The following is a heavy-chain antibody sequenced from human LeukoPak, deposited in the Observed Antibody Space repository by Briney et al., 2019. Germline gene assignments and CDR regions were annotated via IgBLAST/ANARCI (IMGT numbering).Heavy chain of an antibody. Sequence: SETLSLTCTVSGYSISSGYYWGWIRQPPGKGLEWIGSIYHSGSTNYNPSLKSRVTISVDTSKNQFSLKLSSVTAADTAVYYCARHPRYCYDSSGRRPHYYFDYWGQGTLVTVSS. J-gene: IGHJ4*02. CDR2: IYHSGST. CDR3: ARHPRYCYDSSGRRPHYYFDY. V-gene: IGHV4-38-2*02. CDR1: GYSISSGYY. D-gene: IGHD3-22*01.